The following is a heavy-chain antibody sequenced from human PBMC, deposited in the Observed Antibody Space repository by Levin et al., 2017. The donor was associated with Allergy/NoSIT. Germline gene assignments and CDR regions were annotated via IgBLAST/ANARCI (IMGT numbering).Heavy chain of an antibody. CDR1: GYSFTSYD. J-gene: IGHJ5*02. V-gene: IGHV1-8*01. D-gene: IGHD2-2*01. CDR2: MDPDSGNT. CDR3: ARNPARTGWFDP. Sequence: GGSLRLSCKASGYSFTSYDINWVRQAAGQGLVWLGWMDPDSGNTGYAQKFQGRVTLTRDTSTSTAYLELSSLMSDDTAVYYCARNPARTGWFDPWGQGTLVIVSS.